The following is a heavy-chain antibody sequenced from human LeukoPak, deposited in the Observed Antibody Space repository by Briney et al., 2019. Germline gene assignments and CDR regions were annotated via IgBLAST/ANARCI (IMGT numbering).Heavy chain of an antibody. Sequence: SETLSLTCTVSGGSISSSSYYWGWIRQPPGKGLEWIGSIYYSGSTYYNPSLKSRVTISVDTSKNQFSLKLSSVTAADTAVYYCARVINTARFDPWGQGTLVTVSS. CDR1: GGSISSSSYY. V-gene: IGHV4-39*07. J-gene: IGHJ5*02. CDR2: IYYSGST. D-gene: IGHD5-24*01. CDR3: ARVINTARFDP.